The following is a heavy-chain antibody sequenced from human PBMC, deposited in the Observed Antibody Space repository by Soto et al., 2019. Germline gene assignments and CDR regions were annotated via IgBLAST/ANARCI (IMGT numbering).Heavy chain of an antibody. Sequence: PGGSLRLSCAASGFTFSSYEMNWVRQAPGKGLEWVSYISSSGSTICYGESVEGRFTIPRENSKNTLYLKMNTLRAEETALYYCAPQKGWTTGETSEYSQYGGKGTQVTVSP. CDR3: APQKGWTTGETSEYSQY. J-gene: IGHJ1*01. V-gene: IGHV3-48*03. CDR1: GFTFSSYE. CDR2: ISSSGSTI. D-gene: IGHD4-17*01.